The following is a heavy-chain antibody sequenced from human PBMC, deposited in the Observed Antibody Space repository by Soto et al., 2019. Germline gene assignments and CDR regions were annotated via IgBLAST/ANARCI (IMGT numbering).Heavy chain of an antibody. J-gene: IGHJ6*02. CDR2: IIPIFGTA. CDR1: GGTFSSYS. Sequence: GASVQISCKASGGTFSSYSMSWVRQAPGQGLVWMGGIIPIFGTANYAQKFQGRVTITADKSTSTAYIELSSRRYEDTAVYYCARDPHNIAVSGTYYYYYGMDVWGQGTTVTVSS. CDR3: ARDPHNIAVSGTYYYYYGMDV. V-gene: IGHV1-69*06. D-gene: IGHD6-19*01.